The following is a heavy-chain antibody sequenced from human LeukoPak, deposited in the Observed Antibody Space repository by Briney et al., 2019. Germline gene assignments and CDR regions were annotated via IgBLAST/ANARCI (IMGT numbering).Heavy chain of an antibody. V-gene: IGHV1-69*05. CDR1: GGTFSSYA. J-gene: IGHJ5*02. CDR3: ARDFREGLANWFDP. Sequence: ASVKVSCKASGGTFSSYAISWVRQAPGQGLEWMGGIIPIFGTANYAQKFQGRVTITTDESTSTAYMELSSLRSEDTAVYYCARDFREGLANWFDPWGQGTLVTVSS. CDR2: IIPIFGTA. D-gene: IGHD3-10*01.